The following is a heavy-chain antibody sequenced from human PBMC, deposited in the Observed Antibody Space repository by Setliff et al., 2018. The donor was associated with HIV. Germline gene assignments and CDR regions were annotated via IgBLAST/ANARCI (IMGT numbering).Heavy chain of an antibody. D-gene: IGHD3-22*01. CDR1: AYSISSGYY. CDR3: ARQWRDQYNSGVSTEYFQH. CDR2: IYHSGST. Sequence: KPSETLSLTCAVSAYSISSGYYWGWIRQPPGKGLEWIGSIYHSGSTYYNPSLMSRVTISVDTSKNRFSLKLRSVTAADTAVYYCARQWRDQYNSGVSTEYFQHWGLGTLVTVS. J-gene: IGHJ1*01. V-gene: IGHV4-38-2*01.